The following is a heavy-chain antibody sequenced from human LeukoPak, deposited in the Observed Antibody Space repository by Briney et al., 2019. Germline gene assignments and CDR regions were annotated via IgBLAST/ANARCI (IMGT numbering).Heavy chain of an antibody. D-gene: IGHD3-22*01. Sequence: PSETLSLTCAVYGGSFSGYYWSWIRQPPGKGLEWIGEIVHSGSTNYNPSLKSRVTISVDTSKNQFSLKPSSVTAADTAVYYCARDPSGYFNYWGQGTLATVSS. V-gene: IGHV4-34*12. J-gene: IGHJ4*02. CDR3: ARDPSGYFNY. CDR1: GGSFSGYY. CDR2: IVHSGST.